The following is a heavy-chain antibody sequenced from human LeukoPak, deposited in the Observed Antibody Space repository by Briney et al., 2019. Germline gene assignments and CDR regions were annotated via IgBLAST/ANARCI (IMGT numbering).Heavy chain of an antibody. CDR3: ARGGYYDFWSGFDY. D-gene: IGHD3-3*01. Sequence: GGSLRLSCAASGFTFSSYAMSWVRQAPGKGLEWVSAISGSGGSTYYADSVKGRFTISRDNSKNTLYLQMNSLRAEDTAVYYCARGGYYDFWSGFDYWGQGTLVTVSS. J-gene: IGHJ4*02. V-gene: IGHV3-23*01. CDR2: ISGSGGST. CDR1: GFTFSSYA.